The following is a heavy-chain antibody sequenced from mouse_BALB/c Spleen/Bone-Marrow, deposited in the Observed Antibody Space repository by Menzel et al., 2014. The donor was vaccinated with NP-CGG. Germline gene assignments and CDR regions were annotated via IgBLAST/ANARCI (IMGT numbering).Heavy chain of an antibody. Sequence: EVQRVESGPGLVKPSQSLSLTCSVTGYSITNGYYWYWIRQFPGNKLEWMAYITYDGSSDYNPSLKNRISITRDTSKNQFFLKLNSVTTEDTSTYYCAMGHYAMDYWGQGTSVTVSS. CDR3: AMGHYAMDY. V-gene: IGHV3-6*02. J-gene: IGHJ4*01. CDR1: GYSITNGYY. CDR2: ITYDGSS.